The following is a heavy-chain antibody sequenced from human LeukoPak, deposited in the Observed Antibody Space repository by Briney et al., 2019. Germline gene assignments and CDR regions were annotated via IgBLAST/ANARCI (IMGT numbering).Heavy chain of an antibody. Sequence: ASVKVSCKASGYTFTSYGISWVRQAPGQGLEWMGWISAYNGNTNYAQKLQGRVTMTTDTSTSTAYMELRSLRSDDTAVYYRASSFDDYDFDYWGQGTLVTVSS. CDR1: GYTFTSYG. V-gene: IGHV1-18*01. J-gene: IGHJ4*02. D-gene: IGHD4/OR15-4a*01. CDR2: ISAYNGNT. CDR3: ASSFDDYDFDY.